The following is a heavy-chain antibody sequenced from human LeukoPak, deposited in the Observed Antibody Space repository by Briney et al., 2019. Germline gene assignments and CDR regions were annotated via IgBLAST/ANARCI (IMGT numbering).Heavy chain of an antibody. J-gene: IGHJ4*02. V-gene: IGHV4-39*01. Sequence: SETLSLTCTVSGRSISSGSYYCGWIRQPPGKGRERLVTVFYCWTTYYNPSLKCRVTISVDKYKNHFSLGLRSVTAADTAVYYCARLDSGDYLFDYWGQGTLVTVSS. CDR3: ARLDSGDYLFDY. CDR1: GRSISSGSYY. D-gene: IGHD4-17*01. CDR2: VFYCWTT.